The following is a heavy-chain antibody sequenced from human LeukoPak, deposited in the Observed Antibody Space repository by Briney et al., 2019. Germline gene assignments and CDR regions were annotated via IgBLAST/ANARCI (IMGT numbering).Heavy chain of an antibody. V-gene: IGHV3-74*01. CDR3: ARDFKDRGF. CDR1: GFTFTTYW. CDR2: ISSDGSDT. D-gene: IGHD3-10*01. Sequence: GGSLRLSCATSGFTFTTYWMHWVRQAPGKGLVWVSGISSDGSDTRYADFVKGRFTISRDNAKDTLYLQMDGLTADDTAVYYCARDFKDRGFWGQGTLVTVSS. J-gene: IGHJ4*02.